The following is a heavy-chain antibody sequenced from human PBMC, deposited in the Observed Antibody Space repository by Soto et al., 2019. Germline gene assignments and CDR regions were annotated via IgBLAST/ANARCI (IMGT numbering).Heavy chain of an antibody. CDR1: GASISGGDYY. CDR3: ARATYDSSTYYLDY. CDR2: IYYTGNT. V-gene: IGHV4-30-4*01. J-gene: IGHJ4*02. D-gene: IGHD3-22*01. Sequence: QVQLQESGPGLVKPSQTLSLTCTVSGASISGGDYYWTWIRQPPGKGLEWIGSIYYTGNTYSNPSLDSRLSISVDPSNNQFALSLTSVPAPDTAIYYCARATYDSSTYYLDYWGQGTMVTVSS.